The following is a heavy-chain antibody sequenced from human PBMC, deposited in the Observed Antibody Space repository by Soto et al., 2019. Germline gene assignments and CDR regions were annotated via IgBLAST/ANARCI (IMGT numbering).Heavy chain of an antibody. CDR3: AGRLGIVGAFDY. D-gene: IGHD1-26*01. J-gene: IGHJ4*02. Sequence: QVQLQESGPGLVKPSETLSLTCTVSGGSLSSYYWSWIRQPPGKGLEWIGYIYYSGSTNYNPSLKSRVTISVDTSKNQFSLKLSSVTAADTAVYYCAGRLGIVGAFDYWGQGTLVTVSS. CDR1: GGSLSSYY. CDR2: IYYSGST. V-gene: IGHV4-59*01.